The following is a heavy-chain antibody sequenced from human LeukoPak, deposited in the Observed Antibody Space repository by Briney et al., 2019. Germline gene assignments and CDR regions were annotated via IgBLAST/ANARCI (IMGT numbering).Heavy chain of an antibody. V-gene: IGHV3-30*03. J-gene: IGHJ4*02. D-gene: IGHD2-2*02. Sequence: GGSLRLSCAASGFTFSSYGMHWVRQAPGKGLEWVAVISYDGSNKYYADSVKGRFTISRDNSKNTLYLQMNSLRAEDTAVYYCARGAVTSCYNCWGQGTLVTVSS. CDR1: GFTFSSYG. CDR3: ARGAVTSCYNC. CDR2: ISYDGSNK.